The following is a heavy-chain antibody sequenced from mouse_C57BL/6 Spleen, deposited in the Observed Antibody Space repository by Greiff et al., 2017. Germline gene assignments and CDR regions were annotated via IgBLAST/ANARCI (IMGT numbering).Heavy chain of an antibody. CDR1: GFSLTSYA. Sequence: VQLVESGPGLVAPSQSLSITCTVSGFSLTSYAISWVRQPPGKGLEWLGVIWTGGGTNYNQALKSRLSISKDNSKSQVFLKMNSLHTDDTARYYCAIYSNYENYAMDYWGQGTSVTVSS. V-gene: IGHV2-9-1*01. CDR2: IWTGGGT. CDR3: AIYSNYENYAMDY. D-gene: IGHD2-5*01. J-gene: IGHJ4*01.